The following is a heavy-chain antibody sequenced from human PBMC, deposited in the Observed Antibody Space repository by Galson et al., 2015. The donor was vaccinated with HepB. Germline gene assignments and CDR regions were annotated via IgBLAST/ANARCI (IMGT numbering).Heavy chain of an antibody. J-gene: IGHJ4*02. Sequence: SVKVSCKASGYIFTGYGIHWVRQAPGQGLEWMGWINPNSGGTRYAQKFQGRVTMTRDTSITTAYMELSSLTPDDSAMYYCTRDPTPAVGAGDFPDYRGPGTLVT. CDR1: GYIFTGYG. CDR3: TRDPTPAVGAGDFPDY. D-gene: IGHD1-26*01. V-gene: IGHV1-2*02. CDR2: INPNSGGT.